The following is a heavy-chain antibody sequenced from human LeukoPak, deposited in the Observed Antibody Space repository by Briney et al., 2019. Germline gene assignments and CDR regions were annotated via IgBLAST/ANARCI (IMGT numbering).Heavy chain of an antibody. CDR2: IYTSGST. J-gene: IGHJ6*03. Sequence: SETLSLTCTVSGGSISGYYWSWIRQPAGKGLEWIGRIYTSGSTNYNPSLKSRVTMSVDTSKNQFSLKLSSVTAADTAVYYCARDRGTSGIVVVAYYYYMDVWGKGTTVTVSS. CDR3: ARDRGTSGIVVVAYYYYMDV. CDR1: GGSISGYY. D-gene: IGHD3-22*01. V-gene: IGHV4-4*07.